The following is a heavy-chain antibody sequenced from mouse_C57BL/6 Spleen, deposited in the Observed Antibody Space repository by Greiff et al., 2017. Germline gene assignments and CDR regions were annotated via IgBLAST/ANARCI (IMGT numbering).Heavy chain of an antibody. J-gene: IGHJ2*01. Sequence: EVQGVESGGGLVKPGGSLKLSCAASGFTFSSYAMSWVRQTPEKRLEWVATISDGGSYTYYPDNVKGRFTISRDNAKNNLYLQMSHLKSEDTAMYYCARDQSSGPFDYWGQGTTLTVSS. CDR1: GFTFSSYA. CDR3: ARDQSSGPFDY. D-gene: IGHD3-2*02. CDR2: ISDGGSYT. V-gene: IGHV5-4*01.